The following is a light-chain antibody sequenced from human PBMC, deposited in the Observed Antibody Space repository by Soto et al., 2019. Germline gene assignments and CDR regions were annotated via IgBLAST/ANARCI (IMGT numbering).Light chain of an antibody. CDR2: GAS. V-gene: IGKV3-20*01. CDR1: QSVSSSY. Sequence: EIVLTQSPGTLSLSPGERATLSCRASQSVSSSYLAWYQQKPGQAPRLLIYGASSRATGIADRFSGSGSGTDFTLTISRLEPEDFVVYYCHHSGSSPWTFGQGTKVEIK. CDR3: HHSGSSPWT. J-gene: IGKJ1*01.